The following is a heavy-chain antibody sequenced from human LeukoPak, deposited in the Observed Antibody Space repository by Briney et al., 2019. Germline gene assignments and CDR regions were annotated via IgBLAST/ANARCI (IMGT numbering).Heavy chain of an antibody. CDR1: GFTFSDYY. CDR3: AKDYHRYSYGLD. CDR2: ISSSGSTT. Sequence: GGSLRLSCAASGFTFSDYYMSWIRQAPGKGLEWVSYISSSGSTTYCADSVKGRFTISRDNAKNSLYLQMSSLRAEDTAIYYCAKDYHRYSYGLDWGQGTLVTVSS. D-gene: IGHD5-18*01. V-gene: IGHV3-11*01. J-gene: IGHJ4*02.